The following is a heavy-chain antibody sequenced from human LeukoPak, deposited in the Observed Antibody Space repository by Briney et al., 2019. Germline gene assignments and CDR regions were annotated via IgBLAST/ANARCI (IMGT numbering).Heavy chain of an antibody. CDR3: ARAPSGWYVGGFDY. D-gene: IGHD6-19*01. CDR1: GGSISSSSYY. J-gene: IGHJ4*02. V-gene: IGHV4-39*07. CDR2: IYYSGST. Sequence: SETLSLTCTVSGGSISSSSYYWGWIRQPPGKGLEWIGSIYYSGSTYYNPSLKSRVTISVDTSKNQFSLKLSSVTAADTAVYYCARAPSGWYVGGFDYWGQGTLVTVSS.